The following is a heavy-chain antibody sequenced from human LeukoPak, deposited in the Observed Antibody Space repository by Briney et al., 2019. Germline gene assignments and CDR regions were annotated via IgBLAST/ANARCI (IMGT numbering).Heavy chain of an antibody. CDR3: ATERYWTGYPDY. CDR2: INPNSGGT. D-gene: IGHD3/OR15-3a*01. Sequence: ASVKVSCKASGYTFTGYYMHWVRQAPGQGLEWMGWINPNSGGTNYAQKFQGRVTMTRDTSISTAYMELSSLRSEDTAVYYCATERYWTGYPDYWGQGTLVTVSS. J-gene: IGHJ4*02. CDR1: GYTFTGYY. V-gene: IGHV1-2*02.